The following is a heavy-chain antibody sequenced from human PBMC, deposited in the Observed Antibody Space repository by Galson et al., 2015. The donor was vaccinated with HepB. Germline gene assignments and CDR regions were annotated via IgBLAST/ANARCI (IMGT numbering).Heavy chain of an antibody. CDR2: ISGSGGST. CDR1: GFTFSSYA. J-gene: IGHJ4*02. V-gene: IGHV3-23*01. CDR3: ASQGDNYYDTSGAGGY. Sequence: SLRLSCAASGFTFSSYAMSWVRQAPGKGLEWVSAISGSGGSTYYADSVKGRFTISRDNAKNSLYLQMNSLRAEDTAVYYCASQGDNYYDTSGAGGYWGQGTLVTVSS. D-gene: IGHD3-22*01.